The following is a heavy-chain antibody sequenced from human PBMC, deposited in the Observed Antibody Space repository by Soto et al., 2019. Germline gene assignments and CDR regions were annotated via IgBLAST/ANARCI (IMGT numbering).Heavy chain of an antibody. CDR2: INPNSGGT. Sequence: QVQLVQSGAEVKKPGASVKVSCKASGYTFTGYYMHWVRQAPGQGLEWMGWINPNSGGTNYAQKVQGRVTMTRDPSISTAYMELSRLRSDDTAVYYCAREGPYYGDYGRGYFDYWGQGTLVTVSS. D-gene: IGHD4-17*01. V-gene: IGHV1-2*02. J-gene: IGHJ4*02. CDR1: GYTFTGYY. CDR3: AREGPYYGDYGRGYFDY.